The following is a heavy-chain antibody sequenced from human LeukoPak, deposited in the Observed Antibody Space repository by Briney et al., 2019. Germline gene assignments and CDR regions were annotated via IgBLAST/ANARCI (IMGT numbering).Heavy chain of an antibody. Sequence: PGGSLRLSYAASGFAFSSYGMHWIRQAPDKGLEWVAVIWNDGGKKYYAESVKGRFTISRDNSKNTLYLQTNSLRAEDTAVFYCARGYYYGTTGRFDSWGQGTLVTVSS. CDR1: GFAFSSYG. J-gene: IGHJ4*02. CDR3: ARGYYYGTTGRFDS. V-gene: IGHV3-33*01. D-gene: IGHD3-10*01. CDR2: IWNDGGKK.